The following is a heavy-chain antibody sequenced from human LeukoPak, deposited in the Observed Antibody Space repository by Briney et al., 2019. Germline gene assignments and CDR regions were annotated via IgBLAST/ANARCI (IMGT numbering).Heavy chain of an antibody. J-gene: IGHJ4*02. CDR1: GGSISSYY. V-gene: IGHV4-4*07. CDR2: IYTSGST. CDR3: ARDPGAYSSGYYFDY. D-gene: IGHD6-19*01. Sequence: KPSETLSLTCTVSGGSISSYYWSWIRQPAGKGLEWIGRIYTSGSTNYNPSLKSRVTMSVDTSKNQFSLKLSSVTAADTAVYYCARDPGAYSSGYYFDYWGQGTLVTVSS.